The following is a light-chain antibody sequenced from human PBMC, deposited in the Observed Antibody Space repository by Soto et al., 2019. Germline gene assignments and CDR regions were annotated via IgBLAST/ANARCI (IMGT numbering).Light chain of an antibody. V-gene: IGLV2-23*01. J-gene: IGLJ2*01. CDR3: CSYARSSTVV. CDR1: SNDVGGFNL. Sequence: QSALTQPASVSGSPGQSITVSCTGTSNDVGGFNLVSWYQQHPGKAPKLMIYEATKRPSGVSNRFSGSKSGNTASMTISGLQAEDEADYYCCSYARSSTVVFGGGTKLTVL. CDR2: EAT.